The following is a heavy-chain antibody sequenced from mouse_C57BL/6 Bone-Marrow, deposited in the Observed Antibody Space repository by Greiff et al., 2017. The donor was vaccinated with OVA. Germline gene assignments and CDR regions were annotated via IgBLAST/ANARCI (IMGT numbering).Heavy chain of an antibody. CDR3: ASKGWNYDWAWFAY. J-gene: IGHJ3*01. Sequence: VQGVESGAELMKPGASVKLSCKATGYTFTGYWIEWVKQRPGHGLEWIGEILPGSGSTNYNEKFKGKATFTADTSSNTAYMQLSSLTTEDSAIYYCASKGWNYDWAWFAYWGQGTLVTVSA. V-gene: IGHV1-9*01. D-gene: IGHD2-4*01. CDR2: ILPGSGST. CDR1: GYTFTGYW.